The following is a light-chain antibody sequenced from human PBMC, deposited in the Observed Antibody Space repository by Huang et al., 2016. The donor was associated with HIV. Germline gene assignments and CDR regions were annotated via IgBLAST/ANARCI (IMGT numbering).Light chain of an antibody. Sequence: EIVMTQSPVTLSASPGERATLSCRASQSVTTNLAWYQQKPGQGPRLLIYGASTRATGSPARFSGSGSGTEFTLTISSLQSEDFAVYYCLQYSRWPPVTFGQGTRLEI. V-gene: IGKV3D-15*01. CDR1: QSVTTN. CDR3: LQYSRWPPVT. CDR2: GAS. J-gene: IGKJ5*01.